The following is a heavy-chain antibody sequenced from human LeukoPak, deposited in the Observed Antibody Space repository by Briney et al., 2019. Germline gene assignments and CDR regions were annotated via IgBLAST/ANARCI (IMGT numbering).Heavy chain of an antibody. Sequence: SVKVSCKASGGTFSSYAISWVRQAPGQGLEWMGGIIPIFGTANYAQKFQGRVTITADESTSTAYMELSSLRSEDTAVYYCARDLRTSYGSGSYYSPWGQGTLVTVSS. D-gene: IGHD3-10*01. CDR2: IIPIFGTA. CDR3: ARDLRTSYGSGSYYSP. J-gene: IGHJ4*02. CDR1: GGTFSSYA. V-gene: IGHV1-69*13.